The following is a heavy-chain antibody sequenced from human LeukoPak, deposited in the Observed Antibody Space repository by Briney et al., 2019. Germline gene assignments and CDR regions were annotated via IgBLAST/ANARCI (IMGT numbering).Heavy chain of an antibody. CDR1: GGTFSSYA. D-gene: IGHD2-2*01. CDR3: ARDRVVPASNWYFDL. V-gene: IGHV1-69*04. Sequence: SVKVSCKASGGTFSSYAISWVRQAPGQGLEWMGRITPILGIANYAQKFQGRVTITADKSTSTAYMELSSLRSEDTAVYYCARDRVVPASNWYFDLWGRGTLVTVSS. CDR2: ITPILGIA. J-gene: IGHJ2*01.